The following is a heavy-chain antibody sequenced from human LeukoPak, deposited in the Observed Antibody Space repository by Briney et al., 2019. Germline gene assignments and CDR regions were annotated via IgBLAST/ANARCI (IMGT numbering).Heavy chain of an antibody. CDR1: GFTFSGHW. CDR2: ISGSGYST. D-gene: IGHD2/OR15-2a*01. Sequence: GGSLRLSCAASGFTFSGHWMSWVRQAPGKGLEWVSAISGSGYSTYYADSVKGRFTISRDNSKNTSFLQMNSLRAEDTAVYFCAKFDGMTTLTSFDYWGQGTLVTVSS. CDR3: AKFDGMTTLTSFDY. V-gene: IGHV3-23*01. J-gene: IGHJ4*02.